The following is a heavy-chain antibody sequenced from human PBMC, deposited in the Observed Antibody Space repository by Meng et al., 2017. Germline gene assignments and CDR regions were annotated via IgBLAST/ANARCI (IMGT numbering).Heavy chain of an antibody. CDR3: ARKRYYYGSGSEYYFDY. D-gene: IGHD3-10*01. CDR2: INHSGST. CDR1: GGSFSGYY. V-gene: IGHV4-34*01. J-gene: IGHJ4*02. Sequence: SEILSLTCAVYGGSFSGYYWSWIRQPPGKGLEWIGEINHSGSTNYNPSLKSRVTISVDTSKNQFSLKLSSVTAADTAVYYCARKRYYYGSGSEYYFDYWGQGTLVTVSS.